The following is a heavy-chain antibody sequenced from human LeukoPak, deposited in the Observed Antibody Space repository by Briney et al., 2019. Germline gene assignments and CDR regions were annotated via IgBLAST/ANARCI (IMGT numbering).Heavy chain of an antibody. D-gene: IGHD3-9*01. V-gene: IGHV1-2*04. Sequence: ASEKVSCKASGYTFTGYYMHWVRQAPAQGLEWMGWINPNSGGPNYAQKSQGWVTMTRDTSISTAYMELSRLRSDATAVYYRARYAGGYDILTGYFDLWGRGNLVTVSS. CDR1: GYTFTGYY. CDR3: ARYAGGYDILTGYFDL. CDR2: INPNSGGP. J-gene: IGHJ2*01.